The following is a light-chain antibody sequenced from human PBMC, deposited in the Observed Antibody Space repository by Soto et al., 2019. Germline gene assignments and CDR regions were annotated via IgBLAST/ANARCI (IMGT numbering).Light chain of an antibody. V-gene: IGKV3-20*01. J-gene: IGKJ1*01. CDR2: GAS. CDR1: QSVTSSY. Sequence: EIVLTQSPGTLSLSPWERATLSCRASQSVTSSYLAWYQQTPGQAPRLPIFGASSRATGIPDRFSGSGSGTDFTLTISRLEPEDFAVYYCQQYGGSPRTFGQGTKVDIK. CDR3: QQYGGSPRT.